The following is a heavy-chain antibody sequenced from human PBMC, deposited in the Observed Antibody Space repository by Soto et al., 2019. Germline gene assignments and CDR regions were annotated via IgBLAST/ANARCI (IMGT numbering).Heavy chain of an antibody. CDR3: AKFKEWLRFWGPSDY. CDR2: ISGSGGST. D-gene: IGHD5-12*01. V-gene: IGHV3-23*01. CDR1: GFTFSSYA. Sequence: GGSLRLSCAASGFTFSSYAMSWVRQAPGKGLEWVSAISGSGGSTYYADSVKGRFTISRDNSKNTLYLQMNSLRAEDTAVYYCAKFKEWLRFWGPSDYWGQGTLVTVSS. J-gene: IGHJ4*02.